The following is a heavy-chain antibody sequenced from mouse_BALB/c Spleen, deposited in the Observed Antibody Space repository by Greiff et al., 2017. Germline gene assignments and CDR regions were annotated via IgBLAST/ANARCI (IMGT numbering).Heavy chain of an antibody. D-gene: IGHD1-1*01. Sequence: EVNLVESGGGLVKPGGSLKLSCAASGFAFSSYDMSWVRQTPEKRLEWVAYISSGGGSTYYPDTVKGRFTISRDNAKNTLYLQMSSLKSEDTAMYYCARASSSRFAYWGQGTLVTVSA. CDR2: ISSGGGST. V-gene: IGHV5-12-1*01. J-gene: IGHJ3*01. CDR1: GFAFSSYD. CDR3: ARASSSRFAY.